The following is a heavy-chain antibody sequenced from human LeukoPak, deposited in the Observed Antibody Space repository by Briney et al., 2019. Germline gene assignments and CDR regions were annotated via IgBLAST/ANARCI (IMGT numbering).Heavy chain of an antibody. J-gene: IGHJ3*02. V-gene: IGHV1-2*02. CDR3: ARDNRYRSAWYVAFDI. CDR2: LNPNSGDT. D-gene: IGHD6-19*01. CDR1: GYTFSGYY. Sequence: ASVKVSRKTSGYTFSGYYMHWVRQAPGQGLEWMGWLNPNSGDTKYVQKFQGRVTMTRDTSISTVYMELSRLTSDDTAVYFCARDNRYRSAWYVAFDIWGQGTMVTVSS.